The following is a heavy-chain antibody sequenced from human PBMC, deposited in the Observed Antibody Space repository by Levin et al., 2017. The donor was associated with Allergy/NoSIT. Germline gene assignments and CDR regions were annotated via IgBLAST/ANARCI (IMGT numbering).Heavy chain of an antibody. CDR3: ARESPFDY. J-gene: IGHJ4*02. CDR2: INPHSGGT. CDR1: GYTFTGYY. Sequence: GESLKISCKASGYTFTGYYMHWVRPAPGQGLECMGWINPHSGGTNYAQKFQDRVTMTRDTTISTAYMELSRLRSDDTAVYYCARESPFDYWGQGTLVTVSS. V-gene: IGHV1-2*02.